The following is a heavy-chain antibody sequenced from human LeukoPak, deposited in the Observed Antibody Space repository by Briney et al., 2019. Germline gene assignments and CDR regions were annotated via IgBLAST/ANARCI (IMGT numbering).Heavy chain of an antibody. J-gene: IGHJ4*02. CDR2: INSDGSSA. V-gene: IGHV3-74*01. D-gene: IGHD3-22*01. CDR1: GFTFSSYW. Sequence: PGGSLRLSCAASGFTFSSYWMHWVRQAPGKGLVWVSRINSDGSSANFADSVKGRFTISRDNAKNTLYLQMSSLRAEDTAVYYCVRDTYYDRSGYYYPHYWGQGTLVTVSS. CDR3: VRDTYYDRSGYYYPHY.